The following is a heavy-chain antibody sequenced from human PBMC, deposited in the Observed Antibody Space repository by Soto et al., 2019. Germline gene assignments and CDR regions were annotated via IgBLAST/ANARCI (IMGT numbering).Heavy chain of an antibody. J-gene: IGHJ4*02. D-gene: IGHD6-19*01. CDR1: GFSLSTSGVG. V-gene: IGHV2-5*02. CDR2: IYWDDDK. CDR3: ALYPSVADNFDY. Sequence: QITLKESGPTLVKPTQTLTLTCTFSGFSLSTSGVGVGWIRQPPGKALEWLALIYWDDDKRYSPSLKSRITITNDTTKSQVVLTMTNMDPVDTATYYCALYPSVADNFDYWGQGTLVTVSS.